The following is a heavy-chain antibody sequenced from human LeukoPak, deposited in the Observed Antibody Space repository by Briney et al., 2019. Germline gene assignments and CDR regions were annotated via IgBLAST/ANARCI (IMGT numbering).Heavy chain of an antibody. CDR2: IIPIFGTA. V-gene: IGHV1-69*13. Sequence: SVKVSCKASGGTFISYAISWVRQAPGQGLEWMGGIIPIFGTANYAQKFQGRVTITADESTSTAYMELSSLRSEDTAVYYCARSSNGTTYYYYYYGMDVWGQGTTVTVSS. J-gene: IGHJ6*02. D-gene: IGHD1-1*01. CDR3: ARSSNGTTYYYYYYGMDV. CDR1: GGTFISYA.